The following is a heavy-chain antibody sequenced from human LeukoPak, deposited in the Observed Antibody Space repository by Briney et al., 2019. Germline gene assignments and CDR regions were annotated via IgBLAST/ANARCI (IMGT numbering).Heavy chain of an antibody. Sequence: SQTLSLTCTVSGGSISSDGYYWSWIRQPPGKGPEWIGHIQHSGSTHYNSSLKSRVTISMDRSKNQFSLKLNSVTAADTAVYYCASGTGTIGDWGQGTLVTVSS. V-gene: IGHV4-30-2*01. D-gene: IGHD1-7*01. CDR3: ASGTGTIGD. CDR1: GGSISSDGYY. CDR2: IQHSGST. J-gene: IGHJ4*02.